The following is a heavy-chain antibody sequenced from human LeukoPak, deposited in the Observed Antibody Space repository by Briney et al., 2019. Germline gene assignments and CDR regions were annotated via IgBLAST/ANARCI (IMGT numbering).Heavy chain of an antibody. CDR2: TYNTYT. J-gene: IGHJ4*02. Sequence: ASVRVSSKVSGDTLTELSMHWVRQAPGQGLEWMGWTYNTYTHYAATLRDRLTMTTDTSTSTSYMELRSLRSDGTAVYYCARALAQAGSFDLYYFDFWGRGSLVTVSS. CDR3: ARALAQAGSFDLYYFDF. V-gene: IGHV1-18*01. D-gene: IGHD3-9*01. CDR1: GDTLTELS.